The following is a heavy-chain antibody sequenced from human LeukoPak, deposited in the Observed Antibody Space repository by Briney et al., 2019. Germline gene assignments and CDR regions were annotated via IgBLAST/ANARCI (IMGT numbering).Heavy chain of an antibody. V-gene: IGHV4-4*07. CDR3: ARGVIAASGNDFDY. CDR1: GDSITYFY. Sequence: SETLSLTCSVSGDSITYFYWSWIRQAAGKGLEWIGRVSSSGSTDYNASLKSRVTMSVDTSKNQLSLKMISVTAADTAVYYCARGVIAASGNDFDYWGQGTLVTVSS. J-gene: IGHJ4*02. CDR2: VSSSGST. D-gene: IGHD6-13*01.